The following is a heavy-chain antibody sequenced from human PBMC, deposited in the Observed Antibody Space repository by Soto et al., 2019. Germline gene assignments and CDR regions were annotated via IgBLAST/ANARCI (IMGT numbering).Heavy chain of an antibody. CDR1: GGSIRSYY. CDR2: IYYTGTT. J-gene: IGHJ6*02. D-gene: IGHD4-17*01. CDR3: ARGPDYGDLYYYYGMDV. V-gene: IGHV4-59*01. Sequence: SETLSLTCTVPGGSIRSYYWSWIRQPPGKGLEWIGYIYYTGTTSYNPSLKSRVTVSVDTSNNQFSLSVRSVTAADTAVYYCARGPDYGDLYYYYGMDVWGQGVTVTVSS.